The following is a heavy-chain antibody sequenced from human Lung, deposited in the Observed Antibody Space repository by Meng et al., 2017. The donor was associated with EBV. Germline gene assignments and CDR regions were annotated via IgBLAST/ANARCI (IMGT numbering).Heavy chain of an antibody. V-gene: IGHV4-30-2*01. CDR2: IYHSGST. D-gene: IGHD3-10*01. CDR1: VGSITSGGYS. CDR3: ARGITMVRGAPGHWFDP. J-gene: IGHJ5*02. Sequence: QLQVQESGSGLVMTSQTLSLTCAVSVGSITSGGYSWSWIRQPPGKGLEWIGYIYHSGSTYYNPSLKSRVTISVDRSKNQFSLKLSSVTAADTAVYYCARGITMVRGAPGHWFDPWGQGTLVTVSS.